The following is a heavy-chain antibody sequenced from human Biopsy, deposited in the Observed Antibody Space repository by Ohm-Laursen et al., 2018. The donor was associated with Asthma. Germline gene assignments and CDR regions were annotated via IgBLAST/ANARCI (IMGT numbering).Heavy chain of an antibody. V-gene: IGHV3-74*01. CDR2: VKGDGSCT. J-gene: IGHJ6*02. CDR1: GLTFSDYC. CDR3: ARDMGAGPNQPPSGSGSSHLFGMDV. D-gene: IGHD3-10*01. Sequence: SLRLSCAASGLTFSDYCMHWVRQAPGKGLEWVSRVKGDGSCTSYADSVKGRFTISRDNAKNTLYLQMNSLRVEDTAVYYCARDMGAGPNQPPSGSGSSHLFGMDVWGQGTTVTVSS.